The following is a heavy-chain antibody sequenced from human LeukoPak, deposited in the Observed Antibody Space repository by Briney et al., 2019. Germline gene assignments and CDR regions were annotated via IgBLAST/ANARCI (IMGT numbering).Heavy chain of an antibody. CDR1: GFTFSDAR. CDR3: TTDLWWTVQPFDY. D-gene: IGHD2-21*01. CDR2: IKTKTDDATT. Sequence: PGGSLRLSCAASGFTFSDARMNWVRQAPGKGLEWIGRIKTKTDDATTDYAAPVKGRFTISRDDSKNTLYLEMNSLKTEDTAVYYSTTDLWWTVQPFDYWGQGTPVTVSS. J-gene: IGHJ4*02. V-gene: IGHV3-15*01.